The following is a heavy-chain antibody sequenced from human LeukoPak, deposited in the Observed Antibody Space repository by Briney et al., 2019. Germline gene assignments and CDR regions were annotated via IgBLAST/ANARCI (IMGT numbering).Heavy chain of an antibody. D-gene: IGHD5-18*01. J-gene: IGHJ4*02. CDR1: GGSLSGYY. V-gene: IGHV4-34*01. CDR3: GRERGYSYRKQRGQERDLRY. CDR2: INHSGST. Sequence: SETLSLTCAVYGGSLSGYYWNWIRQPPGKGLEWIGEINHSGSTNYNPSLKSRVTISVDTPKNQFSLKLSSVTAAETAVYYCGRERGYSYRKQRGQERDLRYWGQGTLVTVSS.